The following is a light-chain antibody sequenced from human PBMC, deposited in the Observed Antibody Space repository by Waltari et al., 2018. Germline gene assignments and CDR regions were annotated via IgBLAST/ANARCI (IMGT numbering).Light chain of an antibody. CDR3: SSYTRSSSYV. Sequence: QSALTQPASVSGSPEQSITISCTGTSSDIGGDNFVSWYHQHPGKAPKLILFDVSDRPSGVSDRFSGSKSGNSASLTISGLQAEDEADYYCSSYTRSSSYVFGTGTKVTVL. J-gene: IGLJ1*01. CDR2: DVS. CDR1: SSDIGGDNF. V-gene: IGLV2-14*01.